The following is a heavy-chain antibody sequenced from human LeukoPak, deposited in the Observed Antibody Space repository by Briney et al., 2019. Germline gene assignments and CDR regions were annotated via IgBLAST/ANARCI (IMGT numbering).Heavy chain of an antibody. D-gene: IGHD3-10*01. CDR1: GGTFSSYA. CDR2: IIPIFGTA. Sequence: GASVKVSCKASGGTFSSYAIGWVRQAPGQGLEWMGGIIPIFGTANYAQKFQGRVTITTDESTSTAYMELSSLRSEDTAVYYCAREVRGVNDYWGQGTLVTVSS. CDR3: AREVRGVNDY. V-gene: IGHV1-69*05. J-gene: IGHJ4*02.